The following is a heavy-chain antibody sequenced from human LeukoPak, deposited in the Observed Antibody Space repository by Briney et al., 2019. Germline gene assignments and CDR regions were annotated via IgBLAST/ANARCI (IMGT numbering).Heavy chain of an antibody. J-gene: IGHJ3*02. Sequence: ASVKVSCKASGYTFTGCYMHWVRQAPGQGLEWMGWINPNSGGTNYAQKFQGWVTMTRDTSISTAYMELSRLRSDDTAVYYCARELYSSGSNHDAFDIWGQGTMVTVSS. CDR2: INPNSGGT. CDR1: GYTFTGCY. D-gene: IGHD6-19*01. V-gene: IGHV1-2*04. CDR3: ARELYSSGSNHDAFDI.